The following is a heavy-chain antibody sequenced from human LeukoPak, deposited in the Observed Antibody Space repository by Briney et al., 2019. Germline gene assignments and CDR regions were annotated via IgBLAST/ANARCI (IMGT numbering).Heavy chain of an antibody. Sequence: GGSLGLSCAAPGFTFSSYSMNWVRQAPGKGLEWVANIRQDGSEKYYVDSVKGRFTISRDNAKNSLYLQMNSLRAEDTAVYYCARVVVVAAPYFDYWGQGTLVTVSS. J-gene: IGHJ4*02. D-gene: IGHD2-15*01. CDR3: ARVVVVAAPYFDY. CDR2: IRQDGSEK. V-gene: IGHV3-7*01. CDR1: GFTFSSYS.